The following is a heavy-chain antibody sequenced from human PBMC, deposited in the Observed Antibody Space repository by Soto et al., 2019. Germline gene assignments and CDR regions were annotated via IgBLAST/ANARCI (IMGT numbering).Heavy chain of an antibody. J-gene: IGHJ5*02. CDR2: IYYSGST. CDR3: ARVLIVWQQLADSAFFGWFDP. D-gene: IGHD6-13*01. V-gene: IGHV4-39*01. Sequence: SETLSLTCTVSGGSISSSSYYWGWIRQPPGKGLEWIGSIYYSGSTYYNPSLKSRVTISVDTSKNQFSLKLSSVTAADTAVYYCARVLIVWQQLADSAFFGWFDPWGQGTLVTVSS. CDR1: GGSISSSSYY.